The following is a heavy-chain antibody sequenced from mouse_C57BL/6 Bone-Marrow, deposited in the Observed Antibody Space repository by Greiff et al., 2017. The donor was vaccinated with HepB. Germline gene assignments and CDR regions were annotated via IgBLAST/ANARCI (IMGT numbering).Heavy chain of an antibody. Sequence: QVHVKQSGAELVKPGASVKLSCKASGYTFTSYWMQWVKQRPGQGLEWIGEIDPSDSYTNYNQKFKGKATLTVDTSSSTAYMQLSSLTSEDAAVYYCARGCSSHWYFDVWGTGTTVTVSS. V-gene: IGHV1-50*01. J-gene: IGHJ1*03. CDR2: IDPSDSYT. D-gene: IGHD1-1*01. CDR1: GYTFTSYW. CDR3: ARGCSSHWYFDV.